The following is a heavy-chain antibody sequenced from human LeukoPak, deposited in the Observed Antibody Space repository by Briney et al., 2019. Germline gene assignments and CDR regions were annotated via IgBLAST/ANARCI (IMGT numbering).Heavy chain of an antibody. J-gene: IGHJ4*02. CDR1: GFAFSDFA. CDR2: VTNSGNTT. CDR3: ARHRNFGANFAIDY. V-gene: IGHV3-23*01. D-gene: IGHD4/OR15-4a*01. Sequence: GGSLRLSCAASGFAFSDFAMSWVRQAPGKGLEWVSAVTNSGNTTYYAESVKGRFTISKDNSKSTLHLQLNSLRAEDTAIYFCARHRNFGANFAIDYWGQGTLVTVSS.